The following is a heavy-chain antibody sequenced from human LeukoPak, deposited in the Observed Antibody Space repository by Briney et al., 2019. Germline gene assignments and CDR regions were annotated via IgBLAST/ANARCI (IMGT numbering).Heavy chain of an antibody. CDR3: ARGYDILTGPPEINWSDP. J-gene: IGHJ5*02. V-gene: IGHV1-69*01. CDR2: IIPIFGTA. CDR1: GGTFSSYG. Sequence: SVKVSCKASGGTFSSYGINWVRQAPGQGLEWMGGIIPIFGTANYAQKFQGRVTITADESTSTAYMEVSSLRSEGTVVYYCARGYDILTGPPEINWSDPWGQGTLVTVSS. D-gene: IGHD3-9*01.